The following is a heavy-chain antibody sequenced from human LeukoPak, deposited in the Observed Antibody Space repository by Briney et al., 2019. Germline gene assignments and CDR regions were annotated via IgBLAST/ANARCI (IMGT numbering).Heavy chain of an antibody. V-gene: IGHV3-23*01. CDR1: GFTFSSYA. CDR3: WKFDGWWGYYWY. D-gene: IGHD3-10*01. CDR2: ISGSGGST. J-gene: IGHJ4*01. Sequence: PGGSLRLSCAASGFTFSSYAMSWVRQAPGKGLEWVSAISGSGGSTYYADSVKGRFTISRDNSKNTLYLQMNSLRAEDTAVYYCWKFDGWWGYYWYWGQGTPVNGSS.